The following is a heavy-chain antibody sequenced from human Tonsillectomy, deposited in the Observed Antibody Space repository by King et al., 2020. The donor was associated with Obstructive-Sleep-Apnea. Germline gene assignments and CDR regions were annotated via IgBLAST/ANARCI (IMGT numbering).Heavy chain of an antibody. J-gene: IGHJ4*02. CDR1: GFTFSDYF. CDR2: INSRGDTM. D-gene: IGHD4-17*01. Sequence: HVQLVESGGGLVKPGGSLRLSCAASGFTFSDYFMSWIRQAPGKGLEWVSYINSRGDTMYYADSVRGRFTISRDNSKNSVYLRLNRLRAEDTAVYYCAVDYGSKYDYWGQGTLVTVSS. V-gene: IGHV3-11*01. CDR3: AVDYGSKYDY.